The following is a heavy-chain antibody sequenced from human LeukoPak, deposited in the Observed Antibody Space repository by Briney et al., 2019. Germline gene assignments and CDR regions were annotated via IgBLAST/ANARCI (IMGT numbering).Heavy chain of an antibody. CDR3: ASQRGRGYCSGGSCYRDAFDI. CDR1: GYSFTSYW. D-gene: IGHD2-15*01. V-gene: IGHV5-51*01. J-gene: IGHJ3*02. CDR2: IYPGDSDT. Sequence: GESLKISCKGSGYSFTSYWIGWVRQMPGKGLEWMGIIYPGDSDTRYSPSFQGQVTISADKSISTAYLQWSSLKASDTAMYYCASQRGRGYCSGGSCYRDAFDIWGQGTMVTASS.